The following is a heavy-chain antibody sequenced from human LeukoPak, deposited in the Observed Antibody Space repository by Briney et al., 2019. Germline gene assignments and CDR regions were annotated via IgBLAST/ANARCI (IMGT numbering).Heavy chain of an antibody. CDR3: ARGRLLWFGELYVY. D-gene: IGHD3-10*01. Sequence: SETLSLTCAAYGGSFSGYYWSWIRQPPGKGLEWIGEINHSGSTNYNPSLKSRVTISVDTSKNQFSLKLSSVTAADTAVYYCARGRLLWFGELYVYWGQGTLVTVSS. CDR1: GGSFSGYY. V-gene: IGHV4-34*01. J-gene: IGHJ4*02. CDR2: INHSGST.